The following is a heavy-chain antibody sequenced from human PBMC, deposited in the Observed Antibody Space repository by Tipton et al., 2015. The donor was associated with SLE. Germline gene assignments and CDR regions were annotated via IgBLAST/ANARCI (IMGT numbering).Heavy chain of an antibody. CDR1: GGFISSHD. Sequence: TLSLTCTISGGFISSHDWSWIRQPPGKQLEWIGYVYYSGSTNYNPSLNSRVTISVDTSKNQFSLKLSSVTAADTAVYYCARQSNWGPYYFDYWGQGTLVTVSS. CDR3: ARQSNWGPYYFDY. CDR2: VYYSGST. D-gene: IGHD7-27*01. V-gene: IGHV4-59*08. J-gene: IGHJ4*02.